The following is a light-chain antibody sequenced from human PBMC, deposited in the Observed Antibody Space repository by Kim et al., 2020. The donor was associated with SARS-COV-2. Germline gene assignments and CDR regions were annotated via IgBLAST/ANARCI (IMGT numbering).Light chain of an antibody. CDR2: QGS. CDR1: KFGDKY. CDR3: QAWDGSTADVV. Sequence: PEPPASSTSSGSKFGDKYACWYQQKPGRSPVLVIYQGSERPSGCPQRFSACNSGNTATLTISGTQAMDEADYYCQAWDGSTADVVFGGGTQLTVL. V-gene: IGLV3-1*01. J-gene: IGLJ2*01.